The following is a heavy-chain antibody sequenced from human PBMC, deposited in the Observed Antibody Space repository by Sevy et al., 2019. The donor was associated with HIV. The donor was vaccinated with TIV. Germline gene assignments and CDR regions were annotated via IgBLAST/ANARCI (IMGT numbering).Heavy chain of an antibody. CDR2: IYHTGTT. D-gene: IGHD1-26*01. CDR1: GGSIFGNNW. Sequence: SETLSLTCAVSGGSIFGNNWWSWVRQAPGKGLEWIGEIYHTGTTHYNPSLKSRVTISLDMSKNQLSLKLNSVTAADTAVYYCVANVSDGRAYFDYWGQGTLVTVSS. J-gene: IGHJ4*02. CDR3: VANVSDGRAYFDY. V-gene: IGHV4-4*02.